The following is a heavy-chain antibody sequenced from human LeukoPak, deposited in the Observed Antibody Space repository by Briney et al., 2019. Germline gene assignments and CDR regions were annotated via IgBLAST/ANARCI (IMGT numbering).Heavy chain of an antibody. CDR2: IYHSGST. D-gene: IGHD5-24*01. Sequence: SETLSLTCAVSGYSISSGYYWGWIRQPPGKGLEWIGSIYHSGSTYYTPSLKSRVTISVDTSKNQFSLKLSSVTAADTAVYYCGRTRDGYKFGGYYYYYMDVWGKGTTVTVSS. J-gene: IGHJ6*03. CDR1: GYSISSGYY. V-gene: IGHV4-38-2*01. CDR3: GRTRDGYKFGGYYYYYMDV.